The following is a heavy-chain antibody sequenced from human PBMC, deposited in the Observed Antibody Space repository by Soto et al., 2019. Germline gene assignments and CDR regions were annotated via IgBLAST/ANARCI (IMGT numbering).Heavy chain of an antibody. J-gene: IGHJ4*02. CDR3: AVAVTGSRSPLAH. D-gene: IGHD3-9*01. V-gene: IGHV1-69*06. CDR1: GGPFSSNA. CDR2: IIPIYASP. Sequence: QVQLVQSGAEVKKPGSSVKVSCKASGGPFSSNAISWVRQAPGQGLEWMGGIIPIYASPNYAQTFQGRVTVTADKATSTAYLELSRLKFADSAIYYCAVAVTGSRSPLAHWGQGTLVIVSS.